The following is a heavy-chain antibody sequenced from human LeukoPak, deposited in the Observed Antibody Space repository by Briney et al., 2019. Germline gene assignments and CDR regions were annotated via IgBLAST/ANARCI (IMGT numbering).Heavy chain of an antibody. Sequence: ASVKVSCKASGYTFTSYYMHWVRQAPGQGLEWMGWINPNSGGTNYAQKFQGRVTMTRDTSISTAYMELSRPRSDDTAVYYCARDPGGYYYDSSSYPWGQGTLVTVSS. CDR3: ARDPGGYYYDSSSYP. V-gene: IGHV1-2*02. D-gene: IGHD3-22*01. J-gene: IGHJ4*02. CDR1: GYTFTSYY. CDR2: INPNSGGT.